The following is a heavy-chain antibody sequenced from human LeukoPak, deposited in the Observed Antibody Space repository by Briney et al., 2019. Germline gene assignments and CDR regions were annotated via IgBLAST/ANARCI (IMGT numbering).Heavy chain of an antibody. CDR1: GFTFDDYA. D-gene: IGHD6-13*01. CDR2: ISWNSGSI. CDR3: AKDQGIAAAGSFDY. J-gene: IGHJ4*02. Sequence: GRSLRLSCAASGFTFDDYAMHWVRQAPGKGLEWVSGISWNSGSIGYADSVKGRFTISRDNAKNSLYLQMNSLRAEDMALYYCAKDQGIAAAGSFDYWGQGTLSPSPQ. V-gene: IGHV3-9*03.